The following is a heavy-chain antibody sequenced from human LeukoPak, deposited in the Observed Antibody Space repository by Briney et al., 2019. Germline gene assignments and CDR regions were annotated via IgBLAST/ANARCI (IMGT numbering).Heavy chain of an antibody. J-gene: IGHJ4*02. CDR3: ARHRGYSRTLLDY. Sequence: PGGSLMLSCAASGFTFSSYGMHWVGQAPGKGLEWVAFIRYDGSNKYYADSVKGRFTISRDNSKNTLYLQMNSLRAEDTAVYYCARHRGYSRTLLDYWGQGTLVTVSS. CDR1: GFTFSSYG. V-gene: IGHV3-30*02. D-gene: IGHD6-13*01. CDR2: IRYDGSNK.